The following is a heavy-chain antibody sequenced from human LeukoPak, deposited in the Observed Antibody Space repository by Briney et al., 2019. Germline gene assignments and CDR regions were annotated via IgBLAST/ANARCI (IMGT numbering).Heavy chain of an antibody. V-gene: IGHV3-9*01. J-gene: IGHJ6*02. Sequence: SGGSLRLSCVGSGYSFDDYAMHWVRQAPGKGLEWVSGISWNSGSIGYADSVKGRFTISRDNAKNFLYLQMNSLRAEDTALYYCAKCGATFYYYYGMDVWGQGTTVTVSS. CDR3: AKCGATFYYYYGMDV. D-gene: IGHD2-21*01. CDR1: GYSFDDYA. CDR2: ISWNSGSI.